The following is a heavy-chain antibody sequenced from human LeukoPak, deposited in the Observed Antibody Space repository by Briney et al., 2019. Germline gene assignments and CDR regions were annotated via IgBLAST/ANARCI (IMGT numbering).Heavy chain of an antibody. D-gene: IGHD3-22*01. Sequence: GGSLRLSCAASGLTFSDYYMTWIRQAPGKGLEWVSSISGTGTTIYSADSVRGRFTVSRDNARNSLFLHMNSLRAEDTAVYYCAVQTTMIVVVPYFDYWGQGTPVTVSS. J-gene: IGHJ4*02. CDR3: AVQTTMIVVVPYFDY. CDR2: ISGTGTTI. CDR1: GLTFSDYY. V-gene: IGHV3-11*04.